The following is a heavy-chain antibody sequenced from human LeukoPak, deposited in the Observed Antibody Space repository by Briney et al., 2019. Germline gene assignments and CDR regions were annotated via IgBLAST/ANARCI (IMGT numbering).Heavy chain of an antibody. CDR3: ARTIRNPEA. D-gene: IGHD1-14*01. V-gene: IGHV3-11*03. J-gene: IGHJ4*02. CDR2: ISTRSTFT. CDR1: GFTFSDCY. Sequence: PGGSLRLSCAASGFTFSDCYMTWIRQAPGKGLEWVSYISTRSTFTNYADSVKGRFTISRDDAKNSLYLQMNSLRAEDTAVYYCARTIRNPEAWGQGTLVTVSS.